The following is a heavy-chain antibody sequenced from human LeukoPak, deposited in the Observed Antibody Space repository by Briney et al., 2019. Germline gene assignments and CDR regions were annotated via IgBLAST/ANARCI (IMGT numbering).Heavy chain of an antibody. CDR3: ARSFCGSNSCYAYDAFDI. CDR2: ISYSGSS. Sequence: SETLSLTCIVSGGSLRTYYWSWIRQPPGKGLEWIGYISYSGSSNYNPSLKSRVAISVDTSKNQFSLKLTSVTAADSAVYYCARSFCGSNSCYAYDAFDIWGQGTMVTVSS. CDR1: GGSLRTYY. D-gene: IGHD2-2*01. J-gene: IGHJ3*02. V-gene: IGHV4-59*08.